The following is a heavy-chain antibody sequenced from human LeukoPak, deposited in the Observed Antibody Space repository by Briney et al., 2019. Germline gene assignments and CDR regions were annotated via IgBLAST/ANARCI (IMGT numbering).Heavy chain of an antibody. CDR1: GFTFSSHA. D-gene: IGHD3-22*01. V-gene: IGHV3-23*01. Sequence: GGSLRLSCAASGFTFSSHAMSWVRQAPGKGLEWVSAISGSGGSTYYADSVKGRFTISRDNSKNTLYLQMNSLRAEDTAVYYCARYYYDSSGYYIYYYYGMDVWGQGTTVTVSS. CDR3: ARYYYDSSGYYIYYYYGMDV. J-gene: IGHJ6*02. CDR2: ISGSGGST.